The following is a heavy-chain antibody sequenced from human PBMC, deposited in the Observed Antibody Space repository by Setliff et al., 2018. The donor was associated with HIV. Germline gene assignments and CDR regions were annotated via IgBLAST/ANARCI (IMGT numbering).Heavy chain of an antibody. V-gene: IGHV1-69*06. D-gene: IGHD3-10*01. CDR3: ARVRWVRLVAYFDL. CDR2: IIPIFGTA. J-gene: IGHJ2*01. CDR1: GGTFSSYA. Sequence: ASVKVSCKASGGTFSSYAISWVRQAPGQGLEWMGGIIPIFGTANYAQKLQGRVTITADKSTSTAYMELSSLRSEDTAVYYCARVRWVRLVAYFDLWGRGTLVTVSS.